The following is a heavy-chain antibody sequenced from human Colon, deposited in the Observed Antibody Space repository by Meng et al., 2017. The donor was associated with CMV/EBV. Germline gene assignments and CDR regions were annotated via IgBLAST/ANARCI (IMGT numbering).Heavy chain of an antibody. CDR2: ITGTGNNM. Sequence: GESLKISCAASGFTFSSYSMNWVRQAPGKGLEWVSSITGTGNNMYYADSVRGRFIISRDNSKNTLYLQMNSLRAEDTAVYYCAKYQPSFDYWGQGTLVTVSS. V-gene: IGHV3-23*01. CDR1: GFTFSSYS. CDR3: AKYQPSFDY. J-gene: IGHJ4*02.